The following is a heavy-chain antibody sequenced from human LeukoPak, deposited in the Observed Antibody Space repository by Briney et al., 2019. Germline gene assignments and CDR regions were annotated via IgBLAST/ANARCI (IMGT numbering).Heavy chain of an antibody. V-gene: IGHV4-59*01. J-gene: IGHJ4*02. CDR1: GGSISSYY. D-gene: IGHD6-19*01. CDR3: ARARYGGSGWYLDY. CDR2: IYYSGST. Sequence: SETLSLTCTVSGGSISSYYWSWIRQPPGKGLEWIGYIYYSGSTNYNPSLKSRVTIPVDTSKNQFSLKLSSVTAADTAVYYCARARYGGSGWYLDYWGQGTLVTVSS.